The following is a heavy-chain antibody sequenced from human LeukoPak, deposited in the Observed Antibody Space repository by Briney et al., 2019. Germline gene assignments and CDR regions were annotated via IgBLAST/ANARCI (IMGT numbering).Heavy chain of an antibody. V-gene: IGHV3-49*04. Sequence: GGSLRLSCTASGFTFGDYAMSWVRQAPGKGLEWVGFIRSKAYGRTTEYAASVKGRFTISRDDSKSIAYLQMNSLKTEDTAVYYCTREADAVNYYYYYGMDVWGQGTTVTVSS. CDR3: TREADAVNYYYYYGMDV. J-gene: IGHJ6*02. CDR1: GFTFGDYA. CDR2: IRSKAYGRTT.